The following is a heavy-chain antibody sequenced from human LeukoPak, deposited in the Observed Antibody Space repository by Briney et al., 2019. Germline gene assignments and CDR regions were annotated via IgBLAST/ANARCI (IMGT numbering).Heavy chain of an antibody. CDR3: ARRSPVLRYFDWLGAFDI. D-gene: IGHD3-9*01. CDR1: GGSISSSSYY. Sequence: SETLSLTCTASGGSISSSSYYWGWIRQPPGKGLEWIGSIYYSGSTYYNPSLKSRVTISVDTSKNQFSLKLSSATAADTAVYYCARRSPVLRYFDWLGAFDIWGQGTMVTVSS. V-gene: IGHV4-39*01. CDR2: IYYSGST. J-gene: IGHJ3*02.